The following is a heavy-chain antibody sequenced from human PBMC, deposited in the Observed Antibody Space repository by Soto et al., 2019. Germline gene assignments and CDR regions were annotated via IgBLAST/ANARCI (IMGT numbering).Heavy chain of an antibody. CDR3: ARGCGYSYRPVGYYYYGMDV. CDR1: GGSISSGGYY. V-gene: IGHV4-31*03. CDR2: IYYSGST. Sequence: QVQLQESGPGLVKPSQTLSLTCTVSGGSISSGGYYWSWIRQHPGKGLEWIGYIYYSGSTYYNPSLKSRVTISVDTSKTQFSLKLRSVTAADTAVYYCARGCGYSYRPVGYYYYGMDVWGQGTTVTVS. D-gene: IGHD5-18*01. J-gene: IGHJ6*02.